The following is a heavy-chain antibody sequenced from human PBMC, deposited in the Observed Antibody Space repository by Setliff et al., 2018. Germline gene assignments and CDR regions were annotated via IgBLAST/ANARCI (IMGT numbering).Heavy chain of an antibody. V-gene: IGHV5-51*01. D-gene: IGHD6-25*01. CDR1: GYRFTTYW. Sequence: PGESLKISCKGSGYRFTTYWIGWVRQMPGKGLEWMGIVFSGDSDTRYSPSFQGQVTMSADKSINTAYLQWSSLKASDTAVYYCAKHVLSSGWPNDAFDFWGQGTMVTVSS. CDR3: AKHVLSSGWPNDAFDF. J-gene: IGHJ3*01. CDR2: VFSGDSDT.